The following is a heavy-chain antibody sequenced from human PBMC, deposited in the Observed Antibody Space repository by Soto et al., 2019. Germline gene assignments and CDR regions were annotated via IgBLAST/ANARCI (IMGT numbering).Heavy chain of an antibody. CDR2: IYWDDSK. J-gene: IGHJ4*02. Sequence: QITLKESGPALVKPTQTLTLTCTFSGFSLSSNGVGVGWIRQPPGKALEWLALIYWDDSKHYSPSLKSRPTITKHNSQNQVVLTMHNMDPVDTATYYCAKKGGGDYILGYWGQGTLVTVSS. CDR1: GFSLSSNGVG. CDR3: AKKGGGDYILGY. V-gene: IGHV2-5*02. D-gene: IGHD4-17*01.